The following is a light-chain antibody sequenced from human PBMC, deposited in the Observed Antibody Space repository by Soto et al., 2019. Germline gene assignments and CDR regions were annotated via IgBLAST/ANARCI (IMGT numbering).Light chain of an antibody. CDR3: LQDYNYPWT. Sequence: AIQMTQSPSSLSASVGDRVTITCRASQGIRNELGWYQQKPGKAPKLLIYAASSLQSEVPSRFSGSGSGTDFTLTISTLQPEDFATYYCLQDYNYPWTFGQGTKVDIK. V-gene: IGKV1-6*01. CDR2: AAS. CDR1: QGIRNE. J-gene: IGKJ1*01.